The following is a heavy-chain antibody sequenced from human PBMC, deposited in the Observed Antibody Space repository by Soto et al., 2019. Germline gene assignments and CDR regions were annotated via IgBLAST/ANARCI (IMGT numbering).Heavy chain of an antibody. CDR2: ISYDGSNK. CDR3: ARDRAAYYYGSGPFDP. Sequence: QVQLVESGGGVVQPGRSLRLSCAASGFTFSSYAMYWVRQAPGKGLEWVAVISYDGSNKYYADSVKGRFTISRDNSKNTLYLQMNSLRAEDTAVYYCARDRAAYYYGSGPFDPWGQGTLVTVSS. CDR1: GFTFSSYA. D-gene: IGHD3-10*01. V-gene: IGHV3-30-3*01. J-gene: IGHJ5*02.